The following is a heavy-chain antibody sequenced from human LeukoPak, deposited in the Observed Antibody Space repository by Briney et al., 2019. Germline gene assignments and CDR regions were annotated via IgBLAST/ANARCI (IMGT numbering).Heavy chain of an antibody. Sequence: PGGSLRLSCAASGFAFSTYGMHWVRQAPGKGLVWVARINSDGRSTTYADSVKGRFTIPRDNAKNTLDLQMNSLRAEDAAVYYCTRGSLIAGRLMDVWGPGTTVTVSS. J-gene: IGHJ6*02. CDR1: GFAFSTYG. CDR2: INSDGRST. CDR3: TRGSLIAGRLMDV. V-gene: IGHV3-74*01. D-gene: IGHD6-6*01.